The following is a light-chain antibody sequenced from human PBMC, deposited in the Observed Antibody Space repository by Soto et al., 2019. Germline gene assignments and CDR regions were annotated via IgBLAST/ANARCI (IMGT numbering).Light chain of an antibody. CDR1: SSNIGSYYD. CDR2: GDN. J-gene: IGLJ2*01. V-gene: IGLV1-40*01. Sequence: QSVLTQPPSVSGAPGQRVTIPCTGSSSNIGSYYDVHWYQQLPGTVPKLLIYGDNNRPSGVPDRFSGSKSGTSASLAITGLQAEDEANDYCQSYDSSLSHGVFGGGTKVTVL. CDR3: QSYDSSLSHGV.